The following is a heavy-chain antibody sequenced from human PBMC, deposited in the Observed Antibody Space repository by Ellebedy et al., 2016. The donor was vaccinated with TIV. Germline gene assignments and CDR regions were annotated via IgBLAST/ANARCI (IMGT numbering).Heavy chain of an antibody. V-gene: IGHV3-73*01. CDR2: IRSRTNNYAT. Sequence: GESLKISXAASGFSFSDSSIHWVRQASGKGLEWVGRIRSRTNNYATAYAESVKGRFTISRDDSKNMAYLQMDSLKSDDTAVYFCTREDTKPFDCWGQGILVIVSA. CDR3: TREDTKPFDC. CDR1: GFSFSDSS. J-gene: IGHJ4*02. D-gene: IGHD2-8*01.